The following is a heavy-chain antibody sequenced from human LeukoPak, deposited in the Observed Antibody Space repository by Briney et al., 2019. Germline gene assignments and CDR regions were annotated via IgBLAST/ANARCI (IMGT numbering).Heavy chain of an antibody. Sequence: ASVKVSCKASGYTFTNYGISWVRQAPGQGLEWMGWINPNSGGTNYAQKFQGRVTMTRDTSITTAYMELSRLRSDDTAVYYCARDLDYYGSGSFFNIWGQGTMVTVSS. CDR2: INPNSGGT. CDR3: ARDLDYYGSGSFFNI. D-gene: IGHD3-10*01. CDR1: GYTFTNYG. J-gene: IGHJ3*02. V-gene: IGHV1-2*02.